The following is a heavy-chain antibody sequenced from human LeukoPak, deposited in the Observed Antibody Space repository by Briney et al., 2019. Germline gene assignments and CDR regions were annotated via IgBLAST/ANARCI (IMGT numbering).Heavy chain of an antibody. D-gene: IGHD6-13*01. CDR2: ISSSSSYI. Sequence: GGSLRLSCAASGFTFSSYSINWVRQAPGKGLEWVSSISSSSSYIYYADSVKGRFTISRDNAKNSLYLQMNSLRAEDTAVYYCARAKPGIAAAGPPDYWGQGTLVTVSS. CDR3: ARAKPGIAAAGPPDY. CDR1: GFTFSSYS. V-gene: IGHV3-21*01. J-gene: IGHJ4*02.